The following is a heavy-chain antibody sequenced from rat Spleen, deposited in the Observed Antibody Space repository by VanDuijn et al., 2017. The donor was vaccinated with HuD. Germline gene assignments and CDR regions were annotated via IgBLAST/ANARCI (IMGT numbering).Heavy chain of an antibody. CDR2: INSAGTT. V-gene: IGHV3-3*01. Sequence: EVQLQESGPGLVKPSQSLSLTCSVTGYSITSSYRWNWIRKFPGNKLEWMGYINSAGTTNYNPSLKSRISITIDTSKNQFFLQVNSVTTEDTATYYCASLYSSYSLYYFDYWGQGVMVTVSS. D-gene: IGHD1-2*01. J-gene: IGHJ2*01. CDR3: ASLYSSYSLYYFDY. CDR1: GYSITSSYR.